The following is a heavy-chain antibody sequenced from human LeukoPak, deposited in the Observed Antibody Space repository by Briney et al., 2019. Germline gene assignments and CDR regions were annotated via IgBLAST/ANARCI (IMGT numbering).Heavy chain of an antibody. J-gene: IGHJ5*02. Sequence: PSETLSLTCTVSDGSITSLNRYWGWIRQPPGKGLEWIAYMYYSGSTYYNPSLKSRVTMSADTSKNQLSLKLSSVTAADTAVYYCARPYYYDSRIDPWGQGILVTVSS. CDR3: ARPYYYDSRIDP. D-gene: IGHD3-22*01. V-gene: IGHV4-30-4*08. CDR2: MYYSGST. CDR1: DGSITSLNRY.